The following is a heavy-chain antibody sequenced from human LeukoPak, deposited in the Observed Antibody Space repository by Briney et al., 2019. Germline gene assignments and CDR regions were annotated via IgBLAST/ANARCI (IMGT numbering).Heavy chain of an antibody. D-gene: IGHD1-26*01. CDR2: VYTSGST. V-gene: IGHV4-4*09. J-gene: IGHJ5*02. CDR1: GGSISGGY. CDR3: AKDLSGSNWFDP. Sequence: PSETLSLTCTVSGGSISGGYWSWIRQPPGRGLEWVGYVYTSGSTNYNPSLKSRVTISVDTSKSQFALKLSSVTAADTAVYYCAKDLSGSNWFDPWGQGTLVTVSS.